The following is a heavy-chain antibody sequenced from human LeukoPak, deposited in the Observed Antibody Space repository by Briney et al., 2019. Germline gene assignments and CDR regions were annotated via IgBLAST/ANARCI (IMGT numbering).Heavy chain of an antibody. J-gene: IGHJ6*02. CDR2: MNPNSGNT. Sequence: GASVKVSCKASGYTFTSYDINWVRQATGQGLEWMGWMNPNSGNTGYAQKFQGRVTMTRNTSISTAYMELSSLRSEDTAVYYCARGYLDIVVVVAATGPYGMDVWGQRTTVTVSS. V-gene: IGHV1-8*01. CDR3: ARGYLDIVVVVAATGPYGMDV. D-gene: IGHD2-15*01. CDR1: GYTFTSYD.